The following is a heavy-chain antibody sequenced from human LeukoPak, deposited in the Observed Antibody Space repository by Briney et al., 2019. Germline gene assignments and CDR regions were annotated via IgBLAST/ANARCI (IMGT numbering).Heavy chain of an antibody. Sequence: HSGGSLRLSCAASGFTFSSHGMNWVRQAPGKGLEWISGISNSGGSVYYADSVKGRFTISRDNSKNTLYLQMSSLRADDTAVYYCAKGPGRWLQLRYFDFWGQGTLVIVSS. J-gene: IGHJ4*02. D-gene: IGHD5-24*01. CDR3: AKGPGRWLQLRYFDF. CDR2: ISNSGGSV. V-gene: IGHV3-23*01. CDR1: GFTFSSHG.